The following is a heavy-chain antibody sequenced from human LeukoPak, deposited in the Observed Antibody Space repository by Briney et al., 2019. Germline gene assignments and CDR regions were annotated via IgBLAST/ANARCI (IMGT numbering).Heavy chain of an antibody. V-gene: IGHV3-9*03. CDR1: GFTFDDYA. D-gene: IGHD2-2*01. J-gene: IGHJ3*02. CDR2: ISWNSGSI. CDR3: AKGGLLGYCSSTSCLDAFDI. Sequence: PGGSLRLSCAASGFTFDDYAMHWVRQAPGKGLEWVSGISWNSGSIGYADSVKGRFTISRDNAKNSLYLQMNSLRAEDMALYYCAKGGLLGYCSSTSCLDAFDIWGQGTMVTVSS.